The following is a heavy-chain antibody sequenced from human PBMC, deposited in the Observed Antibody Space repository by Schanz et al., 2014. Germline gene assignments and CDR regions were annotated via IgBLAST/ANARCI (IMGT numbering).Heavy chain of an antibody. CDR3: ARPSDSSWYMDV. J-gene: IGHJ6*03. CDR2: ISSSSSYI. V-gene: IGHV3-21*01. Sequence: EVQLVESGGGVVQPGGSLRLSCSASGFTFSTYYMSWVRQAPGKGLEWVSSISSSSSYISYADSVKGRFTISRDNAKNSLYLQMNSLRAEDTAVYYCARPSDSSWYMDVWGKGTTVTVSS. CDR1: GFTFSTYY. D-gene: IGHD2-21*02.